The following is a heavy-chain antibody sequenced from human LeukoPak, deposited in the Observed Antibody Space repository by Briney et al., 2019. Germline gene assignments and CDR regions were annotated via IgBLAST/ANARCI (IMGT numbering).Heavy chain of an antibody. V-gene: IGHV3-7*01. J-gene: IGHJ4*02. Sequence: PGGSLRLSCAASGFTFSNAWMNWVRQAPGKGLEWVANIKQDGSEKYYVDSVKGRFTISRDNAKNSLYLQMNSLRAEDTAVYYCATSDCSGGSCYSVGGYWGQGTLVTVPS. CDR3: ATSDCSGGSCYSVGGY. CDR2: IKQDGSEK. CDR1: GFTFSNAW. D-gene: IGHD2-15*01.